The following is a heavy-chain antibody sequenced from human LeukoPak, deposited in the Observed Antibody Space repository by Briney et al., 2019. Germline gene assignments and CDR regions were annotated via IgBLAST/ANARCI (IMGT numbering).Heavy chain of an antibody. V-gene: IGHV4-39*01. D-gene: IGHD3-9*01. CDR2: VYYSGST. CDR3: ASRNDILTGYVFDF. Sequence: SETLSLTCTVSGGSVSSSIYYWGWIRQPPGKGLEWIVSVYYSGSTSYNPSLKSRVTMSVDTSKNQFSLKLTSVTAADTAVYYCASRNDILTGYVFDFWGQGTLVTVSS. CDR1: GGSVSSSIYY. J-gene: IGHJ4*02.